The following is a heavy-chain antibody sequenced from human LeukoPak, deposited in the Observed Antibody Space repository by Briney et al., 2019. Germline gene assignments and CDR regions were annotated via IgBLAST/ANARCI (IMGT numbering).Heavy chain of an antibody. CDR1: GCTFRSYE. V-gene: IGHV3-48*03. CDR3: ARGLVPGFLDY. D-gene: IGHD4-11*01. CDR2: IWSSGTTK. Sequence: GGSLRLSCAASGCTFRSYEFNWVRQAPGKGLEWVSYIWSSGTTKSYADSVKGRFTISRDNAKNTLYLQMNSLRAEDTAVYYCARGLVPGFLDYWGQGTPVTVSS. J-gene: IGHJ4*02.